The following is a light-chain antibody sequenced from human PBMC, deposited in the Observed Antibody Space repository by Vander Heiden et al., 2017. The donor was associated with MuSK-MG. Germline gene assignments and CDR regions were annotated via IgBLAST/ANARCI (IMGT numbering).Light chain of an antibody. CDR2: EVT. CDR3: SSYAGGNARV. J-gene: IGLJ3*02. Sequence: QSALTQPPSASGSPGQSVTISCTGTSSDVGGYNYVSWYQQHPGKAPKLIIYEVTKRPAGVPDRFSGSKSGNTASLTVSGLQAEDEADYYCSSYAGGNARVFGGGTKLTGL. V-gene: IGLV2-8*01. CDR1: SSDVGGYNY.